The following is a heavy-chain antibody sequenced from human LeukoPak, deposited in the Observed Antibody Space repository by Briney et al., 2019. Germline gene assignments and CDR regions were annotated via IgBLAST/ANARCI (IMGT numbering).Heavy chain of an antibody. D-gene: IGHD3-22*01. CDR2: INHSGST. V-gene: IGHV4-34*01. J-gene: IGHJ4*02. Sequence: SEPLSLTCAVYGGSFSGYYWSWIRQPPGKGLEWIGEINHSGSTNYNPSLKSRVTISVDTSKNQFSLKLSSVTAADTAVYYCARGRRYYDSSGYYYPGWGQGTLVTVSS. CDR3: ARGRRYYDSSGYYYPG. CDR1: GGSFSGYY.